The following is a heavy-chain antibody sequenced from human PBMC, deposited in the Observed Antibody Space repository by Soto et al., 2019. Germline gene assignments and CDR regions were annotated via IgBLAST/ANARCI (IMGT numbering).Heavy chain of an antibody. Sequence: QVQLQESGPGLVKPSETLSLTCTVSGGSVSSGSYYWSWIRQPPGKGLEWIGYIYYSGSTNYNPSLKSQVTISVDTSKNQFSLKLSSVTAADTAVYYCARWGTGDWDQADAFDIWGQGTMVTVSS. CDR2: IYYSGST. J-gene: IGHJ3*02. CDR3: ARWGTGDWDQADAFDI. D-gene: IGHD3-16*01. V-gene: IGHV4-61*01. CDR1: GGSVSSGSYY.